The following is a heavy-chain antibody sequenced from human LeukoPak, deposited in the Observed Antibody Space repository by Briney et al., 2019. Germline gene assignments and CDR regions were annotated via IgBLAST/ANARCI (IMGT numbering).Heavy chain of an antibody. V-gene: IGHV4-34*01. CDR2: INHSGST. Sequence: SETLSLTCAVYGGSVSGYYWSWIRQPPGKGLEWSGEINHSGSTNYNPSLRSRVTISVETSKNQFSLKLSSVTAADTAVYYCARGRLVGATGGDFDYWGQGTLVTVSS. D-gene: IGHD1-26*01. CDR3: ARGRLVGATGGDFDY. CDR1: GGSVSGYY. J-gene: IGHJ4*02.